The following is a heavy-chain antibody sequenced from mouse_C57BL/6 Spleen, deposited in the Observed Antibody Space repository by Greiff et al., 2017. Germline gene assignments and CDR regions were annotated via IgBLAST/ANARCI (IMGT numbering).Heavy chain of an antibody. J-gene: IGHJ4*01. CDR3: ARGYYGSSSYYYDMGY. CDR2: IYPRSGNT. CDR1: GYTFTSYG. V-gene: IGHV1-81*01. D-gene: IGHD1-1*01. Sequence: VQLQQSGAELARPGASVKLSCKASGYTFTSYGISWVKQRTGQGLEWIGEIYPRSGNTYYNEKFKGKATLTADKSSSTAYMELRSLTSEDSAVYYCARGYYGSSSYYYDMGYWGKGTSVTASS.